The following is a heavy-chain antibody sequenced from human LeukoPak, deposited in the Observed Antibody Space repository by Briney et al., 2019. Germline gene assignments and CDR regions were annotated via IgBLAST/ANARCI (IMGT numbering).Heavy chain of an antibody. V-gene: IGHV3-7*01. CDR3: ARDFQSSY. Sequence: GGSLRLSCAASGFTFSSYAMHWVRQAPGKGLEWVANIKEDGSRKNYVDSVMGRFTISRDNAKNSVYLQMNSLRAEDTAVYYCARDFQSSYWGQGTLVTVSS. CDR1: GFTFSSYA. J-gene: IGHJ4*02. CDR2: IKEDGSRK.